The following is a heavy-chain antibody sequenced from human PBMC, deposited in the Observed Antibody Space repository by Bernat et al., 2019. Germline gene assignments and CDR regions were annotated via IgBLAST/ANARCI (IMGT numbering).Heavy chain of an antibody. J-gene: IGHJ4*02. V-gene: IGHV1-69*01. CDR1: GGTFSSYA. CDR2: IIPIFGTA. Sequence: QVQLVQSGAAVKKPGSSVKVSCKASGGTFSSYAISWVRQAPGQGLEWMGGIIPIFGTANYAQKFQRRVTITADESTSTAYMELSSLRSEDTAVYYCARGPPGIAVAATFDYWGQGTLVTVSS. CDR3: ARGPPGIAVAATFDY. D-gene: IGHD6-19*01.